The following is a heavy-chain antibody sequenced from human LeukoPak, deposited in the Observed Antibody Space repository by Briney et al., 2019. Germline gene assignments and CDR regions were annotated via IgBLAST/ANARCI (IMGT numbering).Heavy chain of an antibody. CDR3: ARDKGTTCIDN. CDR2: IWSDGSNK. V-gene: IGHV3-33*08. D-gene: IGHD4-17*01. J-gene: IGHJ4*02. CDR1: GFTFSNNA. Sequence: GGSLRLSCEASGFTFSNNAMAWVRQAPGKGLEWVAFIWSDGSNKYHADSVKGRFTISRDNSKDTLYLQMNSLRAEDTAVYYCARDKGTTCIDNWGQGALVTVSS.